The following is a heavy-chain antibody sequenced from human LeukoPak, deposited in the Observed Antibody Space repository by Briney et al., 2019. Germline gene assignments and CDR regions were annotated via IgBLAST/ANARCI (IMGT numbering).Heavy chain of an antibody. J-gene: IGHJ3*02. D-gene: IGHD4-17*01. CDR2: IYYSGST. CDR3: AGGTVTTGYAFDI. CDR1: SGSISSSISSSSYY. Sequence: SETLSLTCTVSSGSISSSISSSSYYWGWIRQPPGKGLEWIGSIYYSGSTYYNPSLRSRVTISVDTSKNQFSLKLSSVTAADTAVYYCAGGTVTTGYAFDIWGQGTMVTVSS. V-gene: IGHV4-39*07.